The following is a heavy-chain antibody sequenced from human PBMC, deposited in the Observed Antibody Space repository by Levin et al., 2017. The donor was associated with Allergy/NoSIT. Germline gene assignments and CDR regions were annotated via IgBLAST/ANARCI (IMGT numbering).Heavy chain of an antibody. D-gene: IGHD1-26*01. CDR2: ISYDGNEQ. Sequence: SGGSLRLSCAASGFTFSNYAIHWVRQAPGKGLEWVSTISYDGNEQYYQDSVKGRFTISRDNSKNTVYLQMNSPRPEDTALYYCARDFDGRRRYSYYGADVWGQGTTVTVSS. V-gene: IGHV3-30*03. CDR3: ARDFDGRRRYSYYGADV. J-gene: IGHJ6*02. CDR1: GFTFSNYA.